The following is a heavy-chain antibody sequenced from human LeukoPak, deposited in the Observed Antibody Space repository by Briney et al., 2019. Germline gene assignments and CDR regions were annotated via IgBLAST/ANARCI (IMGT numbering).Heavy chain of an antibody. CDR1: GGTFSSYA. Sequence: ALVKVSCKASGGTFSSYAISWVRQAPGQGLEWMGGIIPIFGTANYAQKFQGRVTITADESTSTAYMELSSLRSEDTAVYYCARDRDGYKFDYWGQGTLVTVSS. J-gene: IGHJ4*02. CDR3: ARDRDGYKFDY. V-gene: IGHV1-69*13. CDR2: IIPIFGTA. D-gene: IGHD5-24*01.